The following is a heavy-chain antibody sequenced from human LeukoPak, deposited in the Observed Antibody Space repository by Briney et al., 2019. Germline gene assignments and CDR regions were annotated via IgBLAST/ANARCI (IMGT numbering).Heavy chain of an antibody. Sequence: ASVKVSCKTSGYTFSSYGISWVRQAPGQGLEWMGWISAYNGDTSYAQNLQGRVTLTTDTSTSTAYMELRSLRSDDTAVYYCARVDCNSASCYDYWGQGTLVTVSS. CDR2: ISAYNGDT. CDR3: ARVDCNSASCYDY. V-gene: IGHV1-18*01. D-gene: IGHD2-2*01. J-gene: IGHJ4*02. CDR1: GYTFSSYG.